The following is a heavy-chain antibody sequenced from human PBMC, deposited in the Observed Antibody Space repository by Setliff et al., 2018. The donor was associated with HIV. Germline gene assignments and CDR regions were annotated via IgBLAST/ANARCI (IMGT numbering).Heavy chain of an antibody. CDR3: TRADHDVGLMLYAFDL. CDR1: GFTFADYA. J-gene: IGHJ4*02. Sequence: PGGSLRLSCTASGFTFADYAMTWFRQTPGKGLEWVGLIRTKAYGGTTEYAASVKGRFTISRDDSKSSAYLQMNSLKTDDTAIYYCTRADHDVGLMLYAFDLWSQGSQVTVSS. V-gene: IGHV3-49*03. CDR2: IRTKAYGGTT. D-gene: IGHD3-16*01.